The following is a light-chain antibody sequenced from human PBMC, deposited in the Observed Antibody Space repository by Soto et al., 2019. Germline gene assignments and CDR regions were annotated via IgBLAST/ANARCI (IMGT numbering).Light chain of an antibody. CDR2: KAS. Sequence: DIQMTQSPSTLSGSVGDRVTITCRASQTISSWLAWYQQKPGKAPKLLIYKASTLKSGVPSRFSGSGSGTEFTFTIRSMQTHDFATYYCQHYNSYSEAFGQGTKVDI. J-gene: IGKJ1*01. V-gene: IGKV1-5*03. CDR1: QTISSW. CDR3: QHYNSYSEA.